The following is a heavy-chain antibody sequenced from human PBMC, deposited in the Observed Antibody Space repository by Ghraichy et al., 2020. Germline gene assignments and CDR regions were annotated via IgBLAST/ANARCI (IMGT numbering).Heavy chain of an antibody. V-gene: IGHV4-4*02. Sequence: SKTLSLTCAVSGDSIKTSVWWSWLRQPPGKGLEWIGEMYHDGDSNYSPSLKSRVTISVDKSKNQFSLTLRSLTDADTAVYYCAKKPITHDLMTAWGQGILVTVSS. D-gene: IGHD3-9*01. CDR2: MYHDGDS. CDR3: AKKPITHDLMTA. J-gene: IGHJ5*02. CDR1: GDSIKTSVW.